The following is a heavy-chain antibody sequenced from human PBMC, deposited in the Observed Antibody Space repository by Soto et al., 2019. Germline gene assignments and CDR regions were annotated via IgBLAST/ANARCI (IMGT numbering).Heavy chain of an antibody. CDR2: IYSSGST. CDR3: ARGYRYTQHVFDY. V-gene: IGHV3-53*01. J-gene: IGHJ4*02. Sequence: GGSLRLSCAASGFTVSNNYMTWVRQAPGKGLEWVSFIYSSGSTYYADTVKCRFTISRDNFKNTLYLQMNSPRAEDTAVYYCARGYRYTQHVFDYWGLGTLVTVSS. D-gene: IGHD5-18*01. CDR1: GFTVSNNY.